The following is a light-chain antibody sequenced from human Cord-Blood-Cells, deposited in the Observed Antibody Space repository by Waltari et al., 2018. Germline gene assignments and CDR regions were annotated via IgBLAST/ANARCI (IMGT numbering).Light chain of an antibody. CDR2: GAS. CDR3: QQYNNWPLYT. J-gene: IGKJ2*01. CDR1: QSVSSN. Sequence: EIVMTQSPATLSVSPGERATLSCRASQSVSSNLAWYQQKPGQAPRLLIYGASTRATDIPARFSGSGSGTEFTLTISSLQFEDFAVYYCQQYNNWPLYTFGQGTKLEIK. V-gene: IGKV3-15*01.